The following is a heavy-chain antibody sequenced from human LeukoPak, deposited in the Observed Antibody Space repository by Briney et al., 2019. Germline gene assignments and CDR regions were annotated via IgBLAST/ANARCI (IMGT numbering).Heavy chain of an antibody. J-gene: IGHJ4*02. CDR3: AKEGFITVTNLDS. CDR2: ISASGDT. Sequence: GGSLRLSCAASGFIFSDYAMSWVRQAPGKGLEWVSTISASGDTFYADSVRGRFTISRDDSKNTVYLQIDRLRPEDTALFYCAKEGFITVTNLDSWGQGTLVTVSS. V-gene: IGHV3-23*01. D-gene: IGHD4-17*01. CDR1: GFIFSDYA.